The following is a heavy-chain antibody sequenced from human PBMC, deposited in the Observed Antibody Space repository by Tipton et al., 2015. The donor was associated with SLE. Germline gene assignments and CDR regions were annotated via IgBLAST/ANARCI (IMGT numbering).Heavy chain of an antibody. D-gene: IGHD2-8*02. V-gene: IGHV3-23*04. CDR2: ISANGGSAYYAPSGGSA. J-gene: IGHJ1*01. Sequence: QLVQSGGGLVQPGGSLRLSRAASGFTFSSYAMSWVRQAPGKGLDWVAVISANGGSAYYAPSGGSAFYADSVKGRFTISGDSSKDTLYLQMNSLRVEDTAVYYCAKDWGTGDVYYFQHWGQGTLVTVSS. CDR1: GFTFSSYA. CDR3: AKDWGTGDVYYFQH.